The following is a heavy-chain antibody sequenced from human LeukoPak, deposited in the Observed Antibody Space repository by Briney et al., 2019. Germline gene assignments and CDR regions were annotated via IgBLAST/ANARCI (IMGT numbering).Heavy chain of an antibody. CDR3: GRAFPPLRTSSAGDL. V-gene: IGHV3-21*01. D-gene: IGHD3-16*01. CDR2: ISYLSSHV. J-gene: IGHJ4*02. Sequence: VTPGGSLRLSCSASGFTFSDYDMNWVRPAPGKGLEWVSSISYLSSHVYYGDSVKGRFSISRDNAKNSLYLQMNSLGAEDTAIYYCGRAFPPLRTSSAGDLWGQGILVTVSS. CDR1: GFTFSDYD.